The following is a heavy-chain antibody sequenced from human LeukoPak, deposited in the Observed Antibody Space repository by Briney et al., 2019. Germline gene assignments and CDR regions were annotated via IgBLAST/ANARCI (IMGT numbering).Heavy chain of an antibody. J-gene: IGHJ4*02. CDR1: GGSISSSSYY. CDR3: ARAYGLGSYDY. V-gene: IGHV4-39*07. D-gene: IGHD2-15*01. Sequence: SETLSLTCTVSGGSISSSSYYWGWIRQPPGKGLEWIGSIYYSGSTYYNPSLKRRVTISVDTSKNQFSLKLSSVTAADTAVYYCARAYGLGSYDYWGQGTLVTVSS. CDR2: IYYSGST.